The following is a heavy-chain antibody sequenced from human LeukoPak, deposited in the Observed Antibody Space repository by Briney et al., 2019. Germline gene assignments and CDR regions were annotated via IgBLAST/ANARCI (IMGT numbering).Heavy chain of an antibody. CDR2: ISTSGSTI. V-gene: IGHV3-48*03. CDR3: ARACWDAFDI. CDR1: EFTFSSYE. Sequence: GGSLRLSCAASEFTFSSYEMNWVRQAPGKGLEWISYISTSGSTIYYADSMKGRFTISRDNAKNSLYLQMNSLRPEDTAVYYCARACWDAFDIWGQGTMVTVSS. D-gene: IGHD2-15*01. J-gene: IGHJ3*02.